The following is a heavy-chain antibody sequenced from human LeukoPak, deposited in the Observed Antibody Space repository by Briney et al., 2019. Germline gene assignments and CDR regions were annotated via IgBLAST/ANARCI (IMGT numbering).Heavy chain of an antibody. Sequence: ASVKVSCKASGYTFTGYYMHWVRQAPGQGHEWMGWINPNSGGTNYAQKFQGRVTMTRDTSISTAYMELSRLRSDDTAVYYCAREGPYDFYRTDNWFDPWGQGTLVTVSS. D-gene: IGHD3-3*01. V-gene: IGHV1-2*02. CDR1: GYTFTGYY. CDR2: INPNSGGT. CDR3: AREGPYDFYRTDNWFDP. J-gene: IGHJ5*02.